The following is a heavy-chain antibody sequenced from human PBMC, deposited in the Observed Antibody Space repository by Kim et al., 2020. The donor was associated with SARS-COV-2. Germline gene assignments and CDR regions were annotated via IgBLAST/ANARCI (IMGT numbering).Heavy chain of an antibody. V-gene: IGHV3-23*01. CDR3: AKDHESSGWPTFDY. J-gene: IGHJ4*02. CDR2: VNNGGNP. D-gene: IGHD3-22*01. CDR1: GFTFSRYA. Sequence: GGSLRLSCEGSGFTFSRYAISWVRQAPGRGPEWVASVNNGGNPYYADSVNGRFTVSRDNARNTLYLQMDRLRAEDTALYYCAKDHESSGWPTFDYLGPGT.